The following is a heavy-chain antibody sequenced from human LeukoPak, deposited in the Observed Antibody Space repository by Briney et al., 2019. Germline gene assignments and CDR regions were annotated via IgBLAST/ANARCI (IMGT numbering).Heavy chain of an antibody. J-gene: IGHJ5*02. CDR2: IYSGGST. Sequence: PGGSLRLSCAASGFTVSSNYMSWVRQAPGKGLEWVSVIYSGGSTYYADSVKGRFTISRDNSKNTLYLQMNSLRAEDTAVYYCAKKATITSRGSGWFDPWGQGTLVTVSS. D-gene: IGHD5-24*01. V-gene: IGHV3-66*01. CDR3: AKKATITSRGSGWFDP. CDR1: GFTVSSNY.